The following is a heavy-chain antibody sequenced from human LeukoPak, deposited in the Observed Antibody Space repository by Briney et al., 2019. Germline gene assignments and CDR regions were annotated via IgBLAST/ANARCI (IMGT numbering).Heavy chain of an antibody. Sequence: SETLSLTCAVYGGSFSGYYWSWIRQSPGKGLEWIGEINHSGSTNYNPSLKSRVTISVDTSKNQFSLKLSSVTAADTAVYYCARDHYYGSWSYSYYYYYGMDVWGQGTTVTVSS. CDR1: GGSFSGYY. J-gene: IGHJ6*02. CDR3: ARDHYYGSWSYSYYYYYGMDV. V-gene: IGHV4-34*01. CDR2: INHSGST. D-gene: IGHD3-10*01.